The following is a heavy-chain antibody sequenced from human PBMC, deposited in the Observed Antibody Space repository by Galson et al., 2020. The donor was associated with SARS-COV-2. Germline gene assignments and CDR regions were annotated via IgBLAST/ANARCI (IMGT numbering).Heavy chain of an antibody. Sequence: GASVKVSCMVSGYTLTELSMHWVRQAPGKGLEWMGGFDPEDGETIYAQKFQGRVTMTEDTSTDTAYMELSSLRSEDTAVYYCATGSPIAAARRNWFDPWGQGTLVTVSS. J-gene: IGHJ5*02. CDR3: ATGSPIAAARRNWFDP. CDR1: GYTLTELS. V-gene: IGHV1-24*01. CDR2: FDPEDGET. D-gene: IGHD6-13*01.